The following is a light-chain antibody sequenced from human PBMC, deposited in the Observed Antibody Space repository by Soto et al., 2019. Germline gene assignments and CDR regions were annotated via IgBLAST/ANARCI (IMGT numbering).Light chain of an antibody. J-gene: IGKJ1*01. Sequence: EIVMTQSPATLSVSPGERATLSCRASQSVSSSYLAWYQQKPGQAPRLLIYGASSRATGIPDRFSGSGSGTDFTLTISRLEPEDFAVYYCQQYGSSPTWTFGQGSMVDI. CDR1: QSVSSSY. CDR2: GAS. CDR3: QQYGSSPTWT. V-gene: IGKV3-20*01.